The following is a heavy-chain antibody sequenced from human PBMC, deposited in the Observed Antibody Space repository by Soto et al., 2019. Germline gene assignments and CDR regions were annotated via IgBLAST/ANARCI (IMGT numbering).Heavy chain of an antibody. CDR3: ARNIVLVPVASAAGLRDWFAP. CDR2: IIPIFGTA. D-gene: IGHD2-2*01. CDR1: GGTFCSYA. V-gene: IGHV1-69*13. J-gene: IGHJ5*02. Sequence: GASVKVSCEASGGTFCSYAISRVRQAPGQGLEWMGGIIPIFGTANYTQKFQGRVTITADESTSTAYMELSSLRSEDTAVYYCARNIVLVPVASAAGLRDWFAPWGQGTLVTVSS.